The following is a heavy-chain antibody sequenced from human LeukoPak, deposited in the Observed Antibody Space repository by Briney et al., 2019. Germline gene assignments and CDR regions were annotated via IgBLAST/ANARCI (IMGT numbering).Heavy chain of an antibody. CDR1: GFTLSNYS. V-gene: IGHV3-48*04. Sequence: PGGSLRLSCAVSGFTLSNYSMNWVRQAPGKGLEWISYISGSGFTIHYADSVKGRFTISRDNAKNSLYLQMNSLRAEDTAVYYCARADWDTAMIDYWGQGTLVTVSS. CDR3: ARADWDTAMIDY. J-gene: IGHJ4*02. CDR2: ISGSGFTI. D-gene: IGHD5-18*01.